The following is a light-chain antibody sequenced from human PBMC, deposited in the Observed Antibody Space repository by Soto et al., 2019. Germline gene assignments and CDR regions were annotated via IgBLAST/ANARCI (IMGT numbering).Light chain of an antibody. V-gene: IGLV2-8*01. Sequence: QSALTQPPSASGSPGQSVTISCTGASTYANDYNYVSWYQQYPGKAPKLIIYEVIRRPSGVPDRFSGSKTGNTASLTVSGLQAEDEANYYCSSYVGDNNVVFGGGTKLTVL. CDR2: EVI. CDR1: STYANDYNY. CDR3: SSYVGDNNVV. J-gene: IGLJ2*01.